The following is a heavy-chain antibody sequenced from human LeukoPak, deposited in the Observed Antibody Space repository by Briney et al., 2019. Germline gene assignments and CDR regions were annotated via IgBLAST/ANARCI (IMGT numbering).Heavy chain of an antibody. CDR1: GFSLSTNGVG. CDR2: IYWNDDN. CDR3: AHRLETAAYGDNLFDP. D-gene: IGHD4-17*01. J-gene: IGHJ5*02. V-gene: IGHV2-5*01. Sequence: SGPTLVKPTQTLTLTCTFSGFSLSTNGVGVGWIRQPPGKALEWLALIYWNDDNRYSPSLKSRLTITKDTSKNQVVLTMTNMDPVDTATYYCAHRLETAAYGDNLFDPWGQGILVTVSS.